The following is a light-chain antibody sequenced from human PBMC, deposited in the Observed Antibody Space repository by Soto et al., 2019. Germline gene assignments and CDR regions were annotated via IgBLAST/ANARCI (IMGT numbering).Light chain of an antibody. J-gene: IGKJ1*01. CDR1: QSVSSN. Sequence: EIVRTQSPATLSVSPGARAALSGRASQSVSSNLAWYQQKPGQAPRLLIYGASTRATGIPARFSGSGSGTEFTLTISSLQPEDFAVYYCQQYGTSPRTFGQGTKVDIK. V-gene: IGKV3-15*01. CDR2: GAS. CDR3: QQYGTSPRT.